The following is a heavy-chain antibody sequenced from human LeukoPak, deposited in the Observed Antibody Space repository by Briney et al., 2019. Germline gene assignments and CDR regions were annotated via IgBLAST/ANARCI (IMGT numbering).Heavy chain of an antibody. D-gene: IGHD4-17*01. Sequence: ASVNVSCKASGYTFTSYGISWVRQAPAKGLEWMGWISDYNGNPNYAQKLQGRVTITTDTSTSTAYMELRSLRSDDTAVYYCARDRFTVNNPYHWFDPWGQGTLVTVSS. CDR3: ARDRFTVNNPYHWFDP. CDR1: GYTFTSYG. V-gene: IGHV1-18*01. CDR2: ISDYNGNP. J-gene: IGHJ5*02.